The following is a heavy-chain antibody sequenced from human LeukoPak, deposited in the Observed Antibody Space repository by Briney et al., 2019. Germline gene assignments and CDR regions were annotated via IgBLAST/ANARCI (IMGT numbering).Heavy chain of an antibody. CDR3: AKDGSGYSSFEC. CDR1: GFTFSDYA. V-gene: IGHV3-30*02. J-gene: IGHJ4*02. D-gene: IGHD3-22*01. Sequence: PGGPLRLSCPASGFTFSDYAMHWVRQAPGKGLDWVAFIRYDGTNKYYADSVKGRFTISRDNSMNTLYLQMDSLRAEDTAVYYCAKDGSGYSSFECWGQGTLVTVSS. CDR2: IRYDGTNK.